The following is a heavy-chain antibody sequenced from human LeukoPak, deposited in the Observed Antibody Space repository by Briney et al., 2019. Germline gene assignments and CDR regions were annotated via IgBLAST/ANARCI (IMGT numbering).Heavy chain of an antibody. V-gene: IGHV3-21*01. CDR3: ARDNPYRGNSGPTNYYYYYYMDV. CDR1: GFTFDDYG. Sequence: PGGSLRLSCAASGFTFDDYGMSWVRQAPGKGLEWVSSISSSSSYIYYADSVKGRFTISRDNAKNSLYLQMNSLRAEDTAVYYCARDNPYRGNSGPTNYYYYYYMDVWGKGTTVTVSS. J-gene: IGHJ6*03. D-gene: IGHD3-10*01. CDR2: ISSSSSYI.